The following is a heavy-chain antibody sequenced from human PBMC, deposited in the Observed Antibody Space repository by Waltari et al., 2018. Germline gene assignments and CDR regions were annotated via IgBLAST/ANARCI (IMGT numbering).Heavy chain of an antibody. D-gene: IGHD3-22*01. Sequence: EVQLVESGGGLVQPGGSLRLSCAASGFTFDDYAMHWVRQAPGKGLELVSLISWDGGSTYHADSVKGRFTISRDNSKNSLYLQMNSLRAEDTALYYCAKGKAGYYDSSGTYYYYYGMDVWGQGTTVTVSS. CDR2: ISWDGGST. V-gene: IGHV3-43D*04. CDR1: GFTFDDYA. CDR3: AKGKAGYYDSSGTYYYYYGMDV. J-gene: IGHJ6*02.